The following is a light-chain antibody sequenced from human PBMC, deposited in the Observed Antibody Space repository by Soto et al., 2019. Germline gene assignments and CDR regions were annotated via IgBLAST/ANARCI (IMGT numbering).Light chain of an antibody. CDR3: KQANSFPLT. J-gene: IGKJ4*01. CDR1: QSISSW. CDR2: AAS. V-gene: IGKV1-12*01. Sequence: DIQKTQSPSTLSASIGDRVTITCRASQSISSWLAWYQQKPGKAPKLLIYAASSLQSGVQSRFSGSGSGTDFTLTIRSLQPEDFATYYCKQANSFPLTFGGGTKVDIK.